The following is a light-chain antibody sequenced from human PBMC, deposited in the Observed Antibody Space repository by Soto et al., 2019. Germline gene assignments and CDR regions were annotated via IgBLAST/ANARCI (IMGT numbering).Light chain of an antibody. CDR2: GAS. Sequence: EIVLTQSPGTLSLSPGERATLSCRASQSVSSNHLAWYQQKPGQAPRLLIYGASTRATGIPARFSGSGSGTEFTLTISSLQSEDFAVYYCQQYNNWPGTFGQGTKVDIK. J-gene: IGKJ1*01. CDR1: QSVSSN. CDR3: QQYNNWPGT. V-gene: IGKV3-15*01.